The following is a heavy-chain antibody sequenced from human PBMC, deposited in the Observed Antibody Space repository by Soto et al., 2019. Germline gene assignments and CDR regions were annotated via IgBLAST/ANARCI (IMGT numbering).Heavy chain of an antibody. Sequence: SETLSLTCTVSGGSISSGGYYWSWIRQHPGKGLEWIGYIYYSGSTYYNPSLKSRVTISVDTSKNQFSLKLSSVTAADTAVYYCARGPLPSLRYFDWSKSEDYYFDYWGQGTLVTVSS. J-gene: IGHJ4*02. CDR2: IYYSGST. D-gene: IGHD3-9*01. V-gene: IGHV4-31*03. CDR3: ARGPLPSLRYFDWSKSEDYYFDY. CDR1: GGSISSGGYY.